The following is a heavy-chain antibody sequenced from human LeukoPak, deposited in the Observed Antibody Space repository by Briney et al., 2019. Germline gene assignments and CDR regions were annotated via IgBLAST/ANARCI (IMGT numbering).Heavy chain of an antibody. D-gene: IGHD3-22*01. V-gene: IGHV1-18*01. Sequence: ASVKVSCKTSGFTFNTYGIAWVRQAPGQGLEWMVWISAYNGNTNYAQNLQDRVTMTTDTSTTTAYMELRGLRSDDTAVYYCAREGSLHHSGDYYLSWFDPWGQGTLVTVSS. CDR3: AREGSLHHSGDYYLSWFDP. CDR1: GFTFNTYG. CDR2: ISAYNGNT. J-gene: IGHJ5*02.